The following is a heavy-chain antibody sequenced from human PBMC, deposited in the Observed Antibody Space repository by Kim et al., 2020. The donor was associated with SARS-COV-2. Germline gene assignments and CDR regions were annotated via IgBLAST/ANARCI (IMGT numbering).Heavy chain of an antibody. CDR3: ARDTGYSSSWDDY. V-gene: IGHV1-18*01. J-gene: IGHJ4*02. Sequence: YAQKLQGRVTMTTDPSTSTAYMELRSLRSDDTAVYYCARDTGYSSSWDDYWGQGTLVTVSS. D-gene: IGHD6-13*01.